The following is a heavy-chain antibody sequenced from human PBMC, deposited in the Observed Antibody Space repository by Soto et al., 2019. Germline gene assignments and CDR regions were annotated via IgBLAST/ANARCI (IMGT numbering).Heavy chain of an antibody. D-gene: IGHD3-3*01. J-gene: IGHJ6*02. CDR2: IASSVTT. CDR1: GGSVTSGSYY. V-gene: IGHV4-61*01. Sequence: QVQLQESGPGLVKPSETLSLTCTVSGGSVTSGSYYWIWIRQPPGKGLDWTGHIASSVTTKYNPPLKSRVPPSVDTSKNQVALRLSSVTAADTAVYYCARAITIFGVVEVGQLYHHAMDVWGQGTTVTVSS. CDR3: ARAITIFGVVEVGQLYHHAMDV.